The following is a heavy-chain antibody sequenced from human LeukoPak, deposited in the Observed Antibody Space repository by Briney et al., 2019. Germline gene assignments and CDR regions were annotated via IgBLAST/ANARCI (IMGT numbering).Heavy chain of an antibody. D-gene: IGHD3-10*01. CDR3: AKEDSYYYGSGSPPGYFDY. Sequence: GGSLRLSCAASGFTFSNYGMSWVRQAPGKGLEWVSVISGSGNSTWYADSVKGRFTISRDNSKNTLYLQMNTLRAEDTAIYYCAKEDSYYYGSGSPPGYFDYWGQGTRVTVSS. V-gene: IGHV3-23*01. CDR1: GFTFSNYG. J-gene: IGHJ4*02. CDR2: ISGSGNST.